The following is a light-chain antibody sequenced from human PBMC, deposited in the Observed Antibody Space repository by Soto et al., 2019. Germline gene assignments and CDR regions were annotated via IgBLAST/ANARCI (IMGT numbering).Light chain of an antibody. J-gene: IGKJ1*01. V-gene: IGKV3D-15*01. CDR1: QSVSSN. CDR2: GTS. Sequence: EVVMTQSPATLSVSPGERATLSCRASQSVSSNVAWYQQKPGQALRLLIYGTSTRATDIPARFSGSGSGTEFTLTISSLLSEDFAVYYCQQYNTWPWTFGQGTKVEIK. CDR3: QQYNTWPWT.